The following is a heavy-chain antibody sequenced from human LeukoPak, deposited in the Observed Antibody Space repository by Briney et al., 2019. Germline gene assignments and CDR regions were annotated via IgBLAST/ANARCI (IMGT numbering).Heavy chain of an antibody. Sequence: ASVKVSCKASGYTFTGYYMHWVRQAPGQGLEWMGWINPNSGGINYAQKFQGRVTMTRDTSISTAYMELSRLRSDDTAVYYCARVRRDPYCSSTSRAYYFDYWGQGTLVTVSS. D-gene: IGHD2-2*01. CDR3: ARVRRDPYCSSTSRAYYFDY. CDR1: GYTFTGYY. J-gene: IGHJ4*02. CDR2: INPNSGGI. V-gene: IGHV1-2*02.